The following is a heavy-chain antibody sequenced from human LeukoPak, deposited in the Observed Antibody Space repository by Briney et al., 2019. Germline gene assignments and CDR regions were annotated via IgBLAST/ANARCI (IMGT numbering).Heavy chain of an antibody. CDR3: ARGRGDVVVPAAMSIDY. CDR2: IYYSGST. Sequence: SETLSLTCTVSGGSISSGDYYWSWIRQPPGKGLEWIGYIYYSGSTYYNPSLKSRVTISVDTSKNQFSLKLSSVTAADTAVYYCARGRGDVVVPAAMSIDYWGQGTQVTVSS. J-gene: IGHJ4*02. V-gene: IGHV4-30-4*01. CDR1: GGSISSGDYY. D-gene: IGHD2-2*01.